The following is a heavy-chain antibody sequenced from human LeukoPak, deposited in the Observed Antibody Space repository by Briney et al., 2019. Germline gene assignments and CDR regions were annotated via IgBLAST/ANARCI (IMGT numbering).Heavy chain of an antibody. Sequence: GGSLRLSCAASGFTVSSNYMSWVCQAPGKGLEWVSVIYSDGSTYYADSVKGRFTISRDNSKNTLYLQMNSLRAEDTAVYYCAKDLTTGTLSFDHWGQGTLVTVSS. CDR1: GFTVSSNY. V-gene: IGHV3-53*01. CDR3: AKDLTTGTLSFDH. CDR2: IYSDGST. D-gene: IGHD1-1*01. J-gene: IGHJ4*02.